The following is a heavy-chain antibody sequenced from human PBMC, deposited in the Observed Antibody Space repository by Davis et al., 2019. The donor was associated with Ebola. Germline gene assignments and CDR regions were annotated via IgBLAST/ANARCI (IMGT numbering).Heavy chain of an antibody. CDR1: GGSISSSSYY. J-gene: IGHJ4*02. D-gene: IGHD6-13*01. V-gene: IGHV4-61*01. CDR3: ARQSSSSWPSFDY. Sequence: SETLSLTCTVSGGSISSSSYYWSWIRQPPGKGLEWIGYIYYSGSTNYNPSLKSRVTISVDTSKNQFSLKLSSVTAADTAVYYCARQSSSSWPSFDYWGQGTLVTVSS. CDR2: IYYSGST.